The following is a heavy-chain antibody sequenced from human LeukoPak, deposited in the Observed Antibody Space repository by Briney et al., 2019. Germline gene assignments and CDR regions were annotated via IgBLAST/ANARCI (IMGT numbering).Heavy chain of an antibody. CDR1: GGSISSYY. CDR3: ARDPVLGFFQGGAFDI. J-gene: IGHJ3*02. CDR2: IYTSGST. Sequence: SETLSLTCTVSGGSISSYYWSWIRQPAGKGLEWIGRIYTSGSTNYSPSLKSRVTMSVDTSKNQSSLKLSSVTAADTAVYYCARDPVLGFFQGGAFDIWGQGTMVTVSS. D-gene: IGHD3-16*01. V-gene: IGHV4-4*07.